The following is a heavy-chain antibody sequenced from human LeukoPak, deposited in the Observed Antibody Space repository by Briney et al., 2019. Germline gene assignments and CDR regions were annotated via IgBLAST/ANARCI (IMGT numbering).Heavy chain of an antibody. CDR3: GTWAFYHGLDV. J-gene: IGHJ6*02. CDR2: INADGGRT. CDR1: GFTLDAYA. Sequence: PGGPLRLSCVASGFTLDAYAMHGVRQARGKGLEWVSHINADGGRTYYADSVKGRFTISRDNSKNSLYLEMTSLRAEDSALCYCGTWAFYHGLDVWGRGTTVTVSS. D-gene: IGHD1-26*01. V-gene: IGHV3-43*02.